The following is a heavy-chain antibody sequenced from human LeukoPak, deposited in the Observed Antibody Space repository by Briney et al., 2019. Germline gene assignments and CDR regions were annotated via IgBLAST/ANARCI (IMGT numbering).Heavy chain of an antibody. J-gene: IGHJ6*03. CDR3: ASLSPLNRHLWFGELGSYYYMDV. CDR2: IIPIFGTA. Sequence: ASVKVSCKASGGTFSSYAISWVRQAPGQGLEWMGGIIPIFGTANYAQKFQGRVTITADESTSTAYMELSSLRSEDTAVYYCASLSPLNRHLWFGELGSYYYMDVWGKGTTVTISS. D-gene: IGHD3-10*01. V-gene: IGHV1-69*13. CDR1: GGTFSSYA.